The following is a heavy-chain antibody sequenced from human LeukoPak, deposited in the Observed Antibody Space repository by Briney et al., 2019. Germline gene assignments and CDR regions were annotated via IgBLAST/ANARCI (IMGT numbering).Heavy chain of an antibody. D-gene: IGHD3-10*01. Sequence: PSETLSLTCAVYGGSFSGYYWSWIRQPPGKGLEWIGEINHSGSTNYNPSLKSRVTISVDTSKNQFSLKLSSVTAADTAVYYCARDSYGSGREYPWGQGTLVTVSS. CDR2: INHSGST. V-gene: IGHV4-34*01. CDR1: GGSFSGYY. CDR3: ARDSYGSGREYP. J-gene: IGHJ5*02.